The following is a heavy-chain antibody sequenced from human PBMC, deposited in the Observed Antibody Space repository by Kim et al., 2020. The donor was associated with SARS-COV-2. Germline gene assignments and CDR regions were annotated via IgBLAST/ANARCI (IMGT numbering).Heavy chain of an antibody. CDR1: GFTFSSYA. CDR3: AKDLTMVRGNEDWFDY. V-gene: IGHV3-23*01. J-gene: IGHJ5*01. Sequence: GGSLRLSCAASGFTFSSYAMSWVRQAPGKGLEWVSAISGSGGSTYYADSVKGRFTISRDNSKNTLYLQMNSLRAEDTAVYYCAKDLTMVRGNEDWFDYWGRGTLVTVSS. D-gene: IGHD3-10*01. CDR2: ISGSGGST.